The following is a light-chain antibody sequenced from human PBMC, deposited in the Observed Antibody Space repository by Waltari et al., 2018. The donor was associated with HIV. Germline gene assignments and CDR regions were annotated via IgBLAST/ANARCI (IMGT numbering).Light chain of an antibody. CDR2: EAS. CDR3: QQANSFPHT. V-gene: IGKV1-12*01. J-gene: IGKJ4*01. Sequence: DIQMTQSPSFVSASVGDRVSITCRASQNIRTSLAWYQRGPGEAPSLLIYEASRLQGGVPSRFSGSGSGTSFILNIDKLQAEDFPMYYCQQANSFPHTFGGGT. CDR1: QNIRTS.